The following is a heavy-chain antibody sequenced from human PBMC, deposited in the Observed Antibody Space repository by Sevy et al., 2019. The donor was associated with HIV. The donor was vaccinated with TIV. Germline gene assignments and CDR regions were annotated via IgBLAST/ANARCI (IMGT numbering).Heavy chain of an antibody. D-gene: IGHD6-13*01. CDR2: SGSGGNT. CDR1: GFTFSSYA. J-gene: IGHJ3*02. CDR3: AKGTLIGAAGLDAFDI. V-gene: IGHV3-23*01. Sequence: GGSLRLSCAASGFTFSSYAMNWVRHAPGKGLEWVSSGSGGNTYYADSVKGRFNISRDSSKNTVSLQMNSLRAEDSAIYYCAKGTLIGAAGLDAFDIWGQGTKVTVSS.